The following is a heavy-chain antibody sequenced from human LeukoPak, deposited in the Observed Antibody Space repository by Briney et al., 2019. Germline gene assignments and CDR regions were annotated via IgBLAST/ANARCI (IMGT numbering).Heavy chain of an antibody. CDR2: IIPILGIA. CDR1: GGTFSSYA. Sequence: GASVKVSCKASGGTFSSYAISWVRQAPGQGLEWMGRIIPILGIANYAQKFQGRVTITADKSTSTAYMELSSLRSEDTAVYYCASNPDYDFWSGGHYWGRGTLVTVSS. CDR3: ASNPDYDFWSGGHY. J-gene: IGHJ4*02. D-gene: IGHD3-3*01. V-gene: IGHV1-69*04.